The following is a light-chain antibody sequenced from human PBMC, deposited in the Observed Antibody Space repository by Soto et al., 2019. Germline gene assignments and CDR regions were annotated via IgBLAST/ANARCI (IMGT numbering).Light chain of an antibody. CDR1: SSNIGNNY. J-gene: IGLJ3*02. Sequence: QSVLTQPPSVSAAPGRRVTISCSGSSSNIGNNYVSWYQQFPGTAPQLLIYDNNKRPSGIPDRFSGSKSGTSATLGITGLQTGDEADYYCGTWDSSLSAWVFGGGTKVTVL. CDR2: DNN. V-gene: IGLV1-51*01. CDR3: GTWDSSLSAWV.